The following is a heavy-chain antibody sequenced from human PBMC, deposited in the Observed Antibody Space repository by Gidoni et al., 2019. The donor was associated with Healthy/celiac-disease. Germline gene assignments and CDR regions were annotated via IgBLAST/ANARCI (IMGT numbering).Heavy chain of an antibody. V-gene: IGHV1-69*01. Sequence: QVQLVQSGAEVKKPGSSVKVSCKASGGPFSSYAISWVRQAPGQGLEWMGGIIPIFGTANYAQKFQGRVTITADESTSTAYMELSSLRSEDTAVYYCARERVGLYNWNYFDYWGQGTLVTVSS. J-gene: IGHJ4*02. D-gene: IGHD1-20*01. CDR3: ARERVGLYNWNYFDY. CDR1: GGPFSSYA. CDR2: IIPIFGTA.